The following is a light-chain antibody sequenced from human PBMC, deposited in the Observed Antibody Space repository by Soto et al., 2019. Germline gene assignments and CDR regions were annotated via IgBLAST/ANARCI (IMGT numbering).Light chain of an antibody. CDR2: GAS. CDR3: GTYYTALFS. J-gene: IGKJ3*01. Sequence: IQMTQSPSSLSASAGDSVTITCRASQDIMNFLAWYQQRPGETPKLLISGASTSQSGVPSRFSGRGSGTNFTLTISSLQTDDVGSYYCGTYYTALFSFGPGTTVDIK. V-gene: IGKV1-27*01. CDR1: QDIMNF.